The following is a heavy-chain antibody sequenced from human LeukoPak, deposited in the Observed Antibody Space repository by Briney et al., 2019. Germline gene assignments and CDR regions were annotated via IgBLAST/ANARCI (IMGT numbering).Heavy chain of an antibody. Sequence: GGSLRLSCAASGFTFSSYEMNWVRQAPGKGLEWVSYLSRSGSTIYYADSVKGRFTISRDNAKNSLYLQMNSLRAEDTAVYYCARDATEGYGDLNWFDPWGQGTLVTVSS. CDR2: LSRSGSTI. D-gene: IGHD4-17*01. CDR3: ARDATEGYGDLNWFDP. CDR1: GFTFSSYE. V-gene: IGHV3-48*03. J-gene: IGHJ5*02.